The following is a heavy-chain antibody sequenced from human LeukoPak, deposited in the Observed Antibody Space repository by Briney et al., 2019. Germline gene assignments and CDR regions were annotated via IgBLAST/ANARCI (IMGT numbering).Heavy chain of an antibody. CDR1: GYTFTSYG. Sequence: ASVKVSCKASGYTFTSYGISWVRQAPGQGLEWMGWISAYNGNTNYAQKFQGRVTITRDTSASTAYMELSSLRSEDTAVYYCARALGYGDYVPSGGDYWGQGTLVTVSS. V-gene: IGHV1-18*01. D-gene: IGHD4-17*01. J-gene: IGHJ4*02. CDR2: ISAYNGNT. CDR3: ARALGYGDYVPSGGDY.